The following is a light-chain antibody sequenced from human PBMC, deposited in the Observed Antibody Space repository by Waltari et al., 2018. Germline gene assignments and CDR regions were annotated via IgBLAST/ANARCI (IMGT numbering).Light chain of an antibody. CDR3: RQYYSTPPVIT. Sequence: DIQMTQSPSSLSASVGDRVTITCRASQGISNSLAWYQQKPGKAPKLLLYAASRLESGVPSRFSGSGSGTDYTLTISSLQPEDFATYYCRQYYSTPPVITFGQGTRLEIK. J-gene: IGKJ5*01. V-gene: IGKV1-NL1*01. CDR2: AAS. CDR1: QGISNS.